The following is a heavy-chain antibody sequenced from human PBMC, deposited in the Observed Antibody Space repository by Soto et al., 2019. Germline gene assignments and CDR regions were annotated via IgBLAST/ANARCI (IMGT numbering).Heavy chain of an antibody. V-gene: IGHV1-2*04. D-gene: IGHD3-10*01. CDR2: INPNSGGT. CDR3: ARFPMVRASPIFGMDV. J-gene: IGHJ6*02. CDR1: GYTFTGYY. Sequence: ASVKVSCKASGYTFTGYYMHWVRQAPGQGLEWMGWINPNSGGTNYAQKFQGWVTMTRDTSISTAYMELSRLRSDDTAVYYCARFPMVRASPIFGMDVWGQGTTVTVSS.